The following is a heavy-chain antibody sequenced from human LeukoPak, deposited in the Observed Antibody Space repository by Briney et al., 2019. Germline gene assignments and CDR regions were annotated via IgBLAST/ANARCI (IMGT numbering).Heavy chain of an antibody. Sequence: GRSLRLSCAASGFAFNTYAMHWVRQAPGQGLEWVALIWHDGSHKFYSNSVRGQFTISRDNSKNTVSLQMNNLRPEDTAVYYCAREILGSGSYPDFWGQGTLVTVSS. D-gene: IGHD3-10*01. J-gene: IGHJ4*02. V-gene: IGHV3-33*01. CDR2: IWHDGSHK. CDR1: GFAFNTYA. CDR3: AREILGSGSYPDF.